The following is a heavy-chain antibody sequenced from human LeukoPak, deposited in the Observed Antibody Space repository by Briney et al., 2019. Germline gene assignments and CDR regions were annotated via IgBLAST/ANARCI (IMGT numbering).Heavy chain of an antibody. CDR1: GFTFSNYA. J-gene: IGHJ4*02. Sequence: GGSLRLSCAASGFTFSNYAMNWVRQAPGKGLEWVSSISGSGDDPSYADSVKGRFTISRDNSRNTLYLQMNSLRAEDTAVYYCAKDAGRSGEELFDYWGQGTLVTVSS. D-gene: IGHD6-19*01. V-gene: IGHV3-23*01. CDR2: ISGSGDDP. CDR3: AKDAGRSGEELFDY.